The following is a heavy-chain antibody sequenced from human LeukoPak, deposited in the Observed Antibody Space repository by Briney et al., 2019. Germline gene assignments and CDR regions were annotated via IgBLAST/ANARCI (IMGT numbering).Heavy chain of an antibody. CDR1: GYTFTTYG. CDR3: ARDRDRMVQGVTALFDY. D-gene: IGHD3-10*01. CDR2: ISGSNGNT. J-gene: IGHJ4*02. V-gene: IGHV1-18*04. Sequence: GASVKVSCKTSGYTFTTYGISWVRQAPGQGLEWIGWISGSNGNTKYAQKVQGRVTMTTDTSTTTAYMEVRRLRSDDTAVYYCARDRDRMVQGVTALFDYWGQGTLVTVSS.